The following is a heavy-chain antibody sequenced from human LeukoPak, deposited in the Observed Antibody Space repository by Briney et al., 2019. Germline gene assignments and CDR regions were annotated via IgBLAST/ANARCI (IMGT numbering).Heavy chain of an antibody. CDR2: MNPNSGNT. CDR1: GYTFTSYD. D-gene: IGHD3-22*01. V-gene: IGHV1-8*01. CDR3: AKDMYYDSSGYYSYYFDY. Sequence: ASVKVSCKASGYTFTSYDINWVRQATGQGLEWMGWMNPNSGNTGYAQKFQGRVTMTRNTSISTAYMELSSLRSEDTALYYCAKDMYYDSSGYYSYYFDYWGQGTLVTVSS. J-gene: IGHJ4*02.